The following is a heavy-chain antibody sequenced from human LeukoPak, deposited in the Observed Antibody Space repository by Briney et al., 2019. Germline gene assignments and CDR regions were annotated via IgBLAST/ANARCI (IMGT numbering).Heavy chain of an antibody. J-gene: IGHJ4*02. CDR3: ATVRYSGSYYGY. D-gene: IGHD1-26*01. CDR1: GYTFTSYD. Sequence: ASVKVSCKASGYTFTSYDINWVRQATGQGLEWMGWMNPNSGNTGYAQKFQGRVTMTEDTSTDTAYMELSSLRSEDTAVYYCATVRYSGSYYGYWGQGTLVTVSS. CDR2: MNPNSGNT. V-gene: IGHV1-8*01.